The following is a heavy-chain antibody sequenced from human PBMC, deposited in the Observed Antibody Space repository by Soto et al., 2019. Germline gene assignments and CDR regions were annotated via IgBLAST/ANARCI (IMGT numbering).Heavy chain of an antibody. CDR3: TRLRYSGRARYFDY. D-gene: IGHD1-26*01. Sequence: PGGSLRLSCTASGFTFGDYAMSLFRQSPGKGLEWVGFIRSKAYGGTTEYAASVKGRFTISRDDSKSIAYLQMNSLKTEDKAVYYCTRLRYSGRARYFDYWGQGTLVTVSS. J-gene: IGHJ4*02. CDR2: IRSKAYGGTT. V-gene: IGHV3-49*03. CDR1: GFTFGDYA.